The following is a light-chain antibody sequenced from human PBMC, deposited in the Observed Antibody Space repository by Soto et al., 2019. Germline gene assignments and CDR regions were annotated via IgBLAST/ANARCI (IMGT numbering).Light chain of an antibody. Sequence: EIVMTQSPATLSVSPGERATLSCRASQSVSSNLAWYQQKPGQAPRLLIYGASTRATGIPARFSGSGSGTEFTLTISSLQSEDVAVCYCQQYNNWPPVTFGQGTKLEIK. CDR3: QQYNNWPPVT. V-gene: IGKV3-15*01. CDR2: GAS. J-gene: IGKJ2*01. CDR1: QSVSSN.